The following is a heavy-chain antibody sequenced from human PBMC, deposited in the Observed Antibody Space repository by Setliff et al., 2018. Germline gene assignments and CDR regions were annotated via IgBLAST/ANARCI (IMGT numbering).Heavy chain of an antibody. J-gene: IGHJ4*02. V-gene: IGHV1-2*02. Sequence: ASVKVSCKASGYTFTGYYMHWVRQAPGQGPEWMGWINPNSGGTSYAQRFQGGVTMTRDPSIGTAYMELNSLRSDDTAVYYCVRLAAIQEPGAGVLGWGQGTLVTVSS. CDR3: VRLAAIQEPGAGVLG. CDR2: INPNSGGT. CDR1: GYTFTGYY. D-gene: IGHD2-2*02.